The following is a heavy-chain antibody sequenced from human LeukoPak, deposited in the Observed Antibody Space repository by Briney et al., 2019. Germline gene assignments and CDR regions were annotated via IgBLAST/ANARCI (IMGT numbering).Heavy chain of an antibody. CDR3: AKDIAFDY. D-gene: IGHD3-16*02. J-gene: IGHJ4*02. CDR2: ISYNGSNK. V-gene: IGHV3-30*18. CDR1: GFTFSSYG. Sequence: GGSLRLSCAASGFTFSSYGMHWVRQAPGKGLEWVAVISYNGSNKYYADSVKGRFTISRDNSKNTLYLQMNSLRAEDTAVYYCAKDIAFDYWGQGTLVTVSS.